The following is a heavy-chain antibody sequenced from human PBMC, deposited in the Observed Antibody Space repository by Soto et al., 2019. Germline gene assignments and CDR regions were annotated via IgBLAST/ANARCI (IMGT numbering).Heavy chain of an antibody. J-gene: IGHJ6*02. CDR2: IFHNGNT. CDR1: SGTIISSNW. D-gene: IGHD2-8*01. V-gene: IGHV4-4*02. CDR3: ASRTWGMDV. Sequence: PSETVSLTCADPSGTIISSNWWIWVRQSPGKGLEWIGEIFHNGNTYYNPSLNSRVTISVDTSKNQFSLNLRSVTAADTAVYYCASRTWGMDVWGQGTTVTFSS.